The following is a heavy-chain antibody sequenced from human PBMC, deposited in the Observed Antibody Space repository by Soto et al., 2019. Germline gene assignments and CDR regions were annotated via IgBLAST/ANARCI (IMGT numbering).Heavy chain of an antibody. CDR2: ISGSGGST. J-gene: IGHJ4*02. Sequence: EVQLLESGGGLVQPGGSLRLSCAASGFTFSSYAMSWVRQAPGKGLEWVSAISGSGGSTYYADSVKGRFTISRDNSKTTVYLQRTCLRAGDTAVDYCAKNAVWFGEFFDYWGRGTRVTVSS. CDR1: GFTFSSYA. D-gene: IGHD3-10*01. CDR3: AKNAVWFGEFFDY. V-gene: IGHV3-23*01.